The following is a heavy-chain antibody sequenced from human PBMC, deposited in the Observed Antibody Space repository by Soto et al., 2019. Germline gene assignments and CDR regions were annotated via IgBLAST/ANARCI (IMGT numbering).Heavy chain of an antibody. V-gene: IGHV4-39*01. CDR1: GGSISSSSYY. CDR3: ATTTGSSWYYFDY. D-gene: IGHD6-13*01. Sequence: SETLSLTCTVSGGSISSSSYYWGWIRQPPGKGLEWIGSIYYSGSTYYNPSLKSRVTISVDTSKNQFSLKLSSVTAADTAVYYCATTTGSSWYYFDYWGQGTLVTVSS. J-gene: IGHJ4*02. CDR2: IYYSGST.